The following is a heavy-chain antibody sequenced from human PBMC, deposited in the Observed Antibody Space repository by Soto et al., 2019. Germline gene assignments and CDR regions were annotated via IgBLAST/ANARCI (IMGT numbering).Heavy chain of an antibody. CDR1: GFTFSSYA. V-gene: IGHV3-30-3*01. J-gene: IGHJ6*02. CDR3: ERDDCISTSCYLYYYYYYGMDV. CDR2: ISYDGSNK. Sequence: QVQLVESGGGVVQPGRSLRLSCAASGFTFSSYAMHWVRQAPGKGLEWVAVISYDGSNKYYADSVKGRFTISRNNSKNTLYLQMNSLRAEDTAVYYCERDDCISTSCYLYYYYYYGMDVWGQGTTVTVSS. D-gene: IGHD2-2*01.